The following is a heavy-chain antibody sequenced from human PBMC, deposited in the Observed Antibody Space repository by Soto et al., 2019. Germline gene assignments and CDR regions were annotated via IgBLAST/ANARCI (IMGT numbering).Heavy chain of an antibody. J-gene: IGHJ4*02. V-gene: IGHV1-3*01. D-gene: IGHD6-13*01. Sequence: GASVKVSCKASGYTFTSYVMHWVRQAPGQTLEWMGWISAGSDNMKYSQKFQGRLTITWDTSASTAYMELSSLRSEDTAVYFCARDLIAATGAYFDYWGQGTPVTISS. CDR1: GYTFTSYV. CDR3: ARDLIAATGAYFDY. CDR2: ISAGSDNM.